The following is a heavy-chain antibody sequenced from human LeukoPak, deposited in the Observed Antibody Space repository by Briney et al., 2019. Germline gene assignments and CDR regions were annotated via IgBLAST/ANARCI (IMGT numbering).Heavy chain of an antibody. CDR1: GFTFSSYP. V-gene: IGHV3-30-3*01. CDR2: ISSDGSTK. CDR3: AKEGRALDAFDI. J-gene: IGHJ3*02. Sequence: GRSLRLSCAASGFTFSSYPMHWVRQAPGKGLEWVAVISSDGSTKYYADSVKGRFTISRDNSKNTLYLQMNSLRAEDTAVYYCAKEGRALDAFDIWGQGTMVTVSS.